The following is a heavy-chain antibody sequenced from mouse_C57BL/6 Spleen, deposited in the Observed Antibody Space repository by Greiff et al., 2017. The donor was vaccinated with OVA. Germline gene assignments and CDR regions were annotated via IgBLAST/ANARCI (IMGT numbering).Heavy chain of an antibody. Sequence: QVQLQQSGAELARPGASVKMSCKASGYTFTSYTMHWVKQRPGQGLEWIGYINPSSGYTKYNQKFKDKATLTADKSSSTAYMQLSRLTSEDSAVYYCARSGTVPFDYWGQGTTLTVSS. CDR1: GYTFTSYT. V-gene: IGHV1-4*01. D-gene: IGHD3-3*01. J-gene: IGHJ2*01. CDR3: ARSGTVPFDY. CDR2: INPSSGYT.